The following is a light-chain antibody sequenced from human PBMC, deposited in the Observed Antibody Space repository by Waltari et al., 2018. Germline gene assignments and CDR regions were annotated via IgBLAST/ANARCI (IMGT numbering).Light chain of an antibody. CDR1: SGHSDYA. J-gene: IGLJ2*01. Sequence: QLVLTQSPSASASLGASVKLTCTLSSGHSDYAIAWHQQQPAKGPRYLMNVHGYGGHDKGDGIPDRFSGSSSGAERYLTISSLQSEDEADYYCQTWDTGTHVVFGGGTKLTVL. V-gene: IGLV4-69*01. CDR3: QTWDTGTHVV. CDR2: VHGYGGH.